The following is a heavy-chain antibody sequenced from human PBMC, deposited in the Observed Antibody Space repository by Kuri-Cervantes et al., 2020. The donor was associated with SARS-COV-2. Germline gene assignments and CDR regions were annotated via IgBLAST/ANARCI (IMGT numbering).Heavy chain of an antibody. D-gene: IGHD2-2*01. CDR1: GFTFSSDA. J-gene: IGHJ5*02. Sequence: WGSLRLSCAASGFTFSSDAMSWVRQAPGKGLEWVSAISGSGGSTYYADSVRGRFTIPRDNSKNTLYLQMNSLRAEGTAVYYRAKDPGYCSSTSYPSGAFDPWGQGTLVTVSS. V-gene: IGHV3-23*01. CDR2: ISGSGGST. CDR3: AKDPGYCSSTSYPSGAFDP.